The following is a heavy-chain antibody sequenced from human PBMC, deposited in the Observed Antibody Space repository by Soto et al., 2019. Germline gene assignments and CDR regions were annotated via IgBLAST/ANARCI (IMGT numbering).Heavy chain of an antibody. Sequence: PSQTLSLTCAISGDSVSSNSAAWNWIRQSPSRGLEWLGRTYYRSKWYNDYAVSVKSRITINPDTSKNQFSLQLNSVTPEDTAVYYCARGRVYDILTGSYYYYGMDVWGQGTTVTVSS. V-gene: IGHV6-1*01. CDR2: TYYRSKWYN. J-gene: IGHJ6*02. CDR3: ARGRVYDILTGSYYYYGMDV. D-gene: IGHD3-9*01. CDR1: GDSVSSNSAA.